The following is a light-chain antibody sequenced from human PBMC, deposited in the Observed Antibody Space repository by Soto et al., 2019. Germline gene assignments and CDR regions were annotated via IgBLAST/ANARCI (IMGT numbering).Light chain of an antibody. CDR2: EVS. Sequence: QSALTQPASVSGSPGQSITISCTGTSSDLGGYNYVSWYQQHPGKAPKLMIYEVSNRPSGVSNRFSGSKSANTASLTISGLQAEDEADYFCSSYGSTSTRYVFGTGTKVTVL. J-gene: IGLJ1*01. CDR1: SSDLGGYNY. V-gene: IGLV2-14*01. CDR3: SSYGSTSTRYV.